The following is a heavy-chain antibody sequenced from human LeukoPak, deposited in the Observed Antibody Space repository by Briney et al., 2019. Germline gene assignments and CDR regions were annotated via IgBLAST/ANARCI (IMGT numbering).Heavy chain of an antibody. CDR1: GGSISGYY. CDR2: IYYSGST. J-gene: IGHJ4*02. D-gene: IGHD5-12*01. V-gene: IGHV4-59*08. CDR3: ARHDGRGYFDY. Sequence: SETLSLTCTVSGGSISGYYWSWIRQPPGKGLEWIGYIYYSGSTNYNPSLKSRVTISVDTSKNQFSLKLSSVTAADTAVYYCARHDGRGYFDYWGQGTLVTVSS.